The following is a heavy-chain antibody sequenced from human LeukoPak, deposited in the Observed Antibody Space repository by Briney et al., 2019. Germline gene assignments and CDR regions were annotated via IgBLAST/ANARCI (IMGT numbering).Heavy chain of an antibody. CDR1: GFXFSSYG. J-gene: IGHJ4*02. CDR2: IWSDGSVK. V-gene: IGHV3-33*01. D-gene: IGHD6-13*01. CDR3: ATLTAGGRDS. Sequence: GGSLRLSCAASGFXFSSYGIHWVRQAPGKGLEWLAVIWSDGSVKRYADPVKGRFTISRDNSKNTLFLQMNSLRAGDTAVYYCATLTAGGRDSWGQGILVTVSS.